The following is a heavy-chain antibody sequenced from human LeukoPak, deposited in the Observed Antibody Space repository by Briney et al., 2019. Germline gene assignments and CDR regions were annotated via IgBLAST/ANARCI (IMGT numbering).Heavy chain of an antibody. V-gene: IGHV1-8*02. D-gene: IGHD6-19*01. J-gene: IGHJ4*02. CDR2: MNPNSGNT. CDR1: GYTFTSYD. CDR3: AYSSGWYNRETFDY. Sequence: ASVKVSCKASGYTFTSYDINWVRQATGQGLEWMGWMNPNSGNTGYAQKFQGRVTMTRDTSISTAYMKLSRLRSDDTAVYYCAYSSGWYNRETFDYWGQGTLVTVSS.